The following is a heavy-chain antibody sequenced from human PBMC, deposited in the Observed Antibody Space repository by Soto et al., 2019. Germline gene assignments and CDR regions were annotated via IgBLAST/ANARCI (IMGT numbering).Heavy chain of an antibody. V-gene: IGHV3-74*01. CDR1: GFTFSSYW. J-gene: IGHJ6*02. CDR3: ARGEDTAMGLTYYYYGMDV. CDR2: INSDGSST. D-gene: IGHD5-18*01. Sequence: GGSLRLSCAASGFTFSSYWMHWVRQAPGKGLVWVSRINSDGSSTSYADSVKGRFTISRDNAKNTLYLQMNSLRAEDTAVYYCARGEDTAMGLTYYYYGMDVWGQGTTVTVSS.